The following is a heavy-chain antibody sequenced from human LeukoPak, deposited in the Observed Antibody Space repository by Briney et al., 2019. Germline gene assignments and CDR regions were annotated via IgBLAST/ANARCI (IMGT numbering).Heavy chain of an antibody. J-gene: IGHJ4*02. CDR3: ARDEGIAAGYFDY. Sequence: ASVKVSCKASGGTFSSHAISWVRQAPGQGLEWMGGIIPIFGTANYAQKFQGRVTITTDESTSTAYMELSSLRSEDTAVYYCARDEGIAAGYFDYWGQGTLVTVSS. V-gene: IGHV1-69*05. CDR2: IIPIFGTA. CDR1: GGTFSSHA. D-gene: IGHD6-13*01.